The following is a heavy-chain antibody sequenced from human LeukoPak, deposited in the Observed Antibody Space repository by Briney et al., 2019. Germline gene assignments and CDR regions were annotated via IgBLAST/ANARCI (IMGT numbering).Heavy chain of an antibody. CDR3: ARGTSGASYYYYGMDV. CDR2: INHSGST. CDR1: GGSFSGYY. Sequence: SETLSLTCAVYGGSFSGYYWSWIRQPPGKGLEWIGEINHSGSTNYNPSLKSRVTISVDTSKNQFSLKLSSVTAADTAVYYCARGTSGASYYYYGMDVWGKGTTVTVSS. J-gene: IGHJ6*04. V-gene: IGHV4-34*01. D-gene: IGHD2-8*02.